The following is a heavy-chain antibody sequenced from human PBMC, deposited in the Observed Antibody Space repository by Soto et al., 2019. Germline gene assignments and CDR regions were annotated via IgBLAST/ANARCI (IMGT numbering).Heavy chain of an antibody. CDR1: GYTFTSYG. D-gene: IGHD3-3*01. J-gene: IGHJ6*03. CDR2: ISAYNGNT. CDR3: ARGRSSYDFWSGTLDYMDV. Sequence: ASVKVSCKASGYTFTSYGISWVRQAPGQGLEWKGWISAYNGNTNYAQKLKGRVTMTTDTSTSTAYMELRSLRSDATAVYYCARGRSSYDFWSGTLDYMDVWGKGTTVTVSS. V-gene: IGHV1-18*04.